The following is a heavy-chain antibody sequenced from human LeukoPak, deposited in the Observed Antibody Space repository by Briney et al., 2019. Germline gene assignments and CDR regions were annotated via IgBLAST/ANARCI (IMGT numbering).Heavy chain of an antibody. V-gene: IGHV1-46*01. Sequence: ASVKVSCKASGYTFTSCYMHWVRQAPGQGLEWMGIINPSGGSTSYAQKFQGRVTMTRDTSTSTVYMELSSLRSEDTAVYYCARAGDYSSSWYGQDYYYYYGMDVWGQGTTVTVSS. CDR3: ARAGDYSSSWYGQDYYYYYGMDV. CDR1: GYTFTSCY. D-gene: IGHD6-13*01. CDR2: INPSGGST. J-gene: IGHJ6*02.